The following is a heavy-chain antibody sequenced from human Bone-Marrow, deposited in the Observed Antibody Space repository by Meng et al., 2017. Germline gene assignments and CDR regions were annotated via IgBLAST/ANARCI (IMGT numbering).Heavy chain of an antibody. CDR2: INWNGGST. D-gene: IGHD1-26*01. J-gene: IGHJ6*02. CDR3: TTDLWEVGATSVDYYYYYGMDV. Sequence: GESLKISCAASGFTFDDYGMSWVRQAPGKGLEWVSGINWNGGSTGYADSVKGRFTISRDNAKNSLYLQMNSLKTEDTAVYYCTTDLWEVGATSVDYYYYYGMDVWGQGTTVTVSS. V-gene: IGHV3-20*04. CDR1: GFTFDDYG.